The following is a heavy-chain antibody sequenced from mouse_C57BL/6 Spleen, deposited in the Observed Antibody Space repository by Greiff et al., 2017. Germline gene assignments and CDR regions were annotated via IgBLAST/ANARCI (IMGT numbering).Heavy chain of an antibody. D-gene: IGHD4-1*01. CDR3: ARYGTRDYYAMEY. CDR1: GYTFTSYW. V-gene: IGHV1-53*01. J-gene: IGHJ4*01. CDR2: INPSNGGT. Sequence: QVQLQQPGTELVKPGASVKLSCKASGYTFTSYWMHWVKQRPGQGLEWIGNINPSNGGTNYNEKFKSKATLTVDKSSSTAYMQLSSLTSEDSAVYCCARYGTRDYYAMEYWGKGTSVTVST.